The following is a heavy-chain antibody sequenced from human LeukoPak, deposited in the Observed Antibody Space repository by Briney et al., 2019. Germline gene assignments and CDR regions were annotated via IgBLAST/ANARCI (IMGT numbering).Heavy chain of an antibody. D-gene: IGHD3-10*01. CDR3: ARVRSQTDY. CDR1: GFTFSSYA. Sequence: GGSLRLSCAASGFTFSSYAMSWVRQAPGKGLEWVSAISGSGGSTYYADSVKGRFTISRDNAKNSLYLQMDSLRAEDTAVYYCARVRSQTDYWGQGTLVTVSS. CDR2: ISGSGGST. V-gene: IGHV3-23*01. J-gene: IGHJ4*02.